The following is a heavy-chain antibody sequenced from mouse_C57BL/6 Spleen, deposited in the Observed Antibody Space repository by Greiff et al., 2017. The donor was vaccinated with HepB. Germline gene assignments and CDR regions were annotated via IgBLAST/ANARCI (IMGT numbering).Heavy chain of an antibody. CDR1: GYTFTSYW. V-gene: IGHV1-61*01. CDR3: ARRGLRQGHFDV. J-gene: IGHJ1*03. CDR2: IYPSDSET. D-gene: IGHD1-1*01. Sequence: QVQLQQPGAELVRPGSSVKLSCKASGYTFTSYWMDWVKQRPGQGLEWIGNIYPSDSETHYNQKFKDKATLTVDKSSSTAYMQLSSLTSEDSAVYYCARRGLRQGHFDVWGTGTTVTVSS.